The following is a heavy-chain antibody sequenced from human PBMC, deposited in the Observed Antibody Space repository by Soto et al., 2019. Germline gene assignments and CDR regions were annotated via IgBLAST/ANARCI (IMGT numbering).Heavy chain of an antibody. Sequence: EVQLLESGGGLVQPGGSLRLSCAASGFTFSSYAMSWVRQAPGKGLEWVAAISGSGGSTYYADSVKGRFTISRDNSKNTLYLQMNRLRAEDTAVYYCGKDEGGGRSCWYSPGARDYWGQGTLVTVSS. CDR2: ISGSGGST. CDR1: GFTFSSYA. CDR3: GKDEGGGRSCWYSPGARDY. V-gene: IGHV3-23*01. J-gene: IGHJ4*02. D-gene: IGHD6-19*01.